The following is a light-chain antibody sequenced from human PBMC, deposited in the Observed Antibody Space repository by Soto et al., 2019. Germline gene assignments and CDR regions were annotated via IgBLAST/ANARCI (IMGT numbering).Light chain of an antibody. Sequence: QSALTQPPSVSGSPGQSVAISCTGTSSDVGSYNRVSWYQQPPGTAPKLLIYEVSDRPSGVPDRFSGCKSGNTASLTISGLQAEDEADYYCSSYTSSSTYVFGTWTKLTVL. V-gene: IGLV2-18*02. CDR3: SSYTSSSTYV. J-gene: IGLJ1*01. CDR2: EVS. CDR1: SSDVGSYNR.